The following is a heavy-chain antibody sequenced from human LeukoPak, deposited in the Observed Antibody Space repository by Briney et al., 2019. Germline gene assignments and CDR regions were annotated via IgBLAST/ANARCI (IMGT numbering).Heavy chain of an antibody. CDR3: ARLTHSYYSDTSGYDAYSYMDV. CDR2: ISYSGNT. J-gene: IGHJ6*03. V-gene: IGHV4-39*02. CDR1: AGSISSSDYY. Sequence: PSETLSLTCTVSAGSISSSDYYWGWIRQSPGKGLEWIGRISYSGNTYYNPSLKSRVTISVDTSKNHFSLMLSSVTAADTAVYYCARLTHSYYSDTSGYDAYSYMDVGGKGTMITVSS. D-gene: IGHD3-22*01.